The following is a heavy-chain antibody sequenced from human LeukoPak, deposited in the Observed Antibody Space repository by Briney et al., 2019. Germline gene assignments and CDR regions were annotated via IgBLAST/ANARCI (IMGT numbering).Heavy chain of an antibody. CDR3: AREGLPYSADY. Sequence: GGSLRLSCAASGFKFSSYWMRWVRQTPAKGLEWVANIKGDGSQINYLDSVKGRFTISRDNARNSLSLQMNSLTADDTGVYYCAREGLPYSADYWGQGTLVTVSS. D-gene: IGHD1-26*01. J-gene: IGHJ4*02. CDR2: IKGDGSQI. V-gene: IGHV3-7*01. CDR1: GFKFSSYW.